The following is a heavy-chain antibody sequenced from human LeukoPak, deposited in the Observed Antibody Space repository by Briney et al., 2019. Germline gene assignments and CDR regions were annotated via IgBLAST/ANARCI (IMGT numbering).Heavy chain of an antibody. CDR3: AKGRWGYYYGSGSYDYMDV. V-gene: IGHV3-30*18. CDR1: GFTFSSYG. CDR2: ISYDGSNK. D-gene: IGHD3-10*01. J-gene: IGHJ6*03. Sequence: GRSLRLSCAASGFTFSSYGMHWVRQAPGKGLEWVAVISYDGSNKYYADSVKGRSTISRDNSKNTLYLQMNSLRAEDTAVYYCAKGRWGYYYGSGSYDYMDVWGKGTTVTVS.